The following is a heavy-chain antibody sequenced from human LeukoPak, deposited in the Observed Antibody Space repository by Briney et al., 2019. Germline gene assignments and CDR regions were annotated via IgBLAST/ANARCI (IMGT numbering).Heavy chain of an antibody. V-gene: IGHV4-4*07. CDR1: GGSISSYY. J-gene: IGHJ4*02. D-gene: IGHD3-22*01. Sequence: PSETLSLTCTVSGGSISSYYWSWIRQPAWKGLEWIGRIYTSGSTNYNPSLKSRVTMSVDTSKNQSSLKLSSVTAADTAVYYCARHTYYYDSSGYYGGYFDYWGQGTLVTVSS. CDR2: IYTSGST. CDR3: ARHTYYYDSSGYYGGYFDY.